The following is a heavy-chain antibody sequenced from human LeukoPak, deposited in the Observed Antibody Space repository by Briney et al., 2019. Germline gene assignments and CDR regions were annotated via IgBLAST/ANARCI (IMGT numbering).Heavy chain of an antibody. CDR1: GFTFSSYS. CDR2: ISSSSSYV. V-gene: IGHV3-21*01. Sequence: GGSLRLSCAASGFTFSSYSMNWVRQAPGKGLEWVSSISSSSSYVYYADSVKGRFTISRDNAKNSLYLQMNSLRAEDTAVYYCARRIEHCSSTSCYWPDYRGQGTLVTVSS. CDR3: ARRIEHCSSTSCYWPDY. D-gene: IGHD2-2*01. J-gene: IGHJ4*02.